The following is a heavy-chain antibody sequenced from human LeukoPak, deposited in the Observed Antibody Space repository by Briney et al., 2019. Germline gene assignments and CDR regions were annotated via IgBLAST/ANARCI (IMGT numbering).Heavy chain of an antibody. D-gene: IGHD3-22*01. CDR3: ARDRYDSSGYISNYFDY. J-gene: IGHJ4*02. CDR1: GFTISSNY. V-gene: IGHV3-66*01. CDR2: IYSGGNT. Sequence: GGSLRLSCAASGFTISSNYMSWVRQAPGKGLEWVSVIYSGGNTYYADSVKGRFTISRDNSKNTLYLQMNSLRAEDTAVYYCARDRYDSSGYISNYFDYWGQGTLVTVSS.